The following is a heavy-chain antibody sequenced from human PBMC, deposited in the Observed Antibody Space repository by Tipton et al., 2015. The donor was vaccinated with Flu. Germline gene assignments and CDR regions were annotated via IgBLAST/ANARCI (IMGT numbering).Heavy chain of an antibody. CDR3: ARDVFPSVPSYYFDF. CDR2: IYSGGNT. D-gene: IGHD2/OR15-2a*01. Sequence: GLVKPSETLSLTCTVSGGSISTYYWSWIRQPAGKGLEWIGRIYSGGNTNYNPSLKSRVSMSVDTSKNQFSLKLRSATAADTAMYFCARDVFPSVPSYYFDFWSPGALVTVSS. V-gene: IGHV4-4*07. J-gene: IGHJ4*02. CDR1: GGSISTYY.